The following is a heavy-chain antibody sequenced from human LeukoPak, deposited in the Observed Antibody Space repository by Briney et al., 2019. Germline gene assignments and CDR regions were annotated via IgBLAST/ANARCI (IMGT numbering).Heavy chain of an antibody. D-gene: IGHD2-2*01. CDR2: ISSSGSTI. V-gene: IGHV3-48*03. J-gene: IGHJ4*02. CDR1: GFTFSSYE. CDR3: AKDRPDYIVVVPAAMIPAFDY. Sequence: GGSLRLSCAASGFTFSSYEMNWVRQAPGKGLEWVSYISSSGSTIYYADSVKGRFTISRDNAENSLYLQMNSLRAEDTAVYYCAKDRPDYIVVVPAAMIPAFDYWGQGTLVTVSS.